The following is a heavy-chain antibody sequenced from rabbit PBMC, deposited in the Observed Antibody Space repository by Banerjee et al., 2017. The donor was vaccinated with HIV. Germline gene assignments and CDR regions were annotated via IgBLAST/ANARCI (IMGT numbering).Heavy chain of an antibody. D-gene: IGHD4-1*01. J-gene: IGHJ4*01. CDR1: GFSFSTNYY. Sequence: QEQLVESGGDLVKPEGSLTLTCTGTGFSFSTNYYICWVRQAPGKGLEWIACIYAGSSGSTAYASWAKGRFTISKASWTTVTLQMTSLTAADTASYFCARDLAGVIGWNFNLWGQGTLVTVS. CDR2: IYAGSSGST. V-gene: IGHV1S45*01. CDR3: ARDLAGVIGWNFNL.